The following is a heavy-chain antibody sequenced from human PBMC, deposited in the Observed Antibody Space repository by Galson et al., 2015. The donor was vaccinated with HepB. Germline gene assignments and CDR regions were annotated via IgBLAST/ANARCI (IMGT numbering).Heavy chain of an antibody. V-gene: IGHV3-15*01. Sequence: SLRLSCAASGFPFNNAWMTWVRQAPGRGLEWVGRIKSKPDGETPDYAAPVQGRFTISRDDSKNSLYLQMNSLKTEDTAVYYCTTDVYYSTYWSWLDPWGQGTLVTVSS. CDR3: TTDVYYSTYWSWLDP. CDR2: IKSKPDGETP. CDR1: GFPFNNAW. D-gene: IGHD2-8*02. J-gene: IGHJ5*02.